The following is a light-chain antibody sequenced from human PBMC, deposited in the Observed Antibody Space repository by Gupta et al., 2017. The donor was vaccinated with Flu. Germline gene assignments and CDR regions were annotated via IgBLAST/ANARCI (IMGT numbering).Light chain of an antibody. CDR3: QKRSNWPPYT. CDR2: DAS. J-gene: IGKJ2*01. CDR1: QSAGAY. Sequence: ELVLTQSPATLSLSPGERATLSCRASQSAGAYLAWYQQKPGQTPRLLIYDASNRATGIPARFSGSGSGTDFTLTISSLEPEDFAVYYCQKRSNWPPYTFGQGTRLDI. V-gene: IGKV3-11*01.